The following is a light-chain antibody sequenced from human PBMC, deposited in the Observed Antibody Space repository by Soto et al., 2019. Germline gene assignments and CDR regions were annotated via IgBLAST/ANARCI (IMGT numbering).Light chain of an antibody. CDR1: SSNIGSNS. CDR3: ATWDDSLNALV. V-gene: IGLV1-44*01. Sequence: QSVLTQPPSASGTPGQRVTISCSGRSSNIGSNSVNWYQQLPGTAPKLLIFHDNQGPSGVPDRFSGSKSGTSASLAISGLQSEDAADYYCATWDDSLNALVFGGGTKLTVL. J-gene: IGLJ2*01. CDR2: HDN.